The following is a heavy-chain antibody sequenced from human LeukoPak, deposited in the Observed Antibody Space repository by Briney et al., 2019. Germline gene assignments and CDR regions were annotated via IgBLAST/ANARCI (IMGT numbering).Heavy chain of an antibody. CDR2: IKPDGSEE. CDR1: GFIFSRDS. V-gene: IGHV3-7*01. J-gene: IGHJ4*02. CDR3: ARGSGWLIDF. D-gene: IGHD6-19*01. Sequence: PGGSLRLSCAASGFIFSRDSMNWVRLAPGKGLEWVANIKPDGSEENYVGSVQGRFAISRDNAKNSLYRQMNSLRAEDTAVYYCARGSGWLIDFWGRGTLFTVSS.